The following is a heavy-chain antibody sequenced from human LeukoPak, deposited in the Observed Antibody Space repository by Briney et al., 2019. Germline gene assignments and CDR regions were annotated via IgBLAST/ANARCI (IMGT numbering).Heavy chain of an antibody. CDR2: IYYSGST. J-gene: IGHJ4*02. V-gene: IGHV4-39*01. CDR3: ARRDYSSSFFDY. Sequence: SETLSLTCTVSGGSISSNSYHWGWIRQPPGKGLEWIGSIYYSGSTYYNPSLKSRVTISVDTSKNQFSLKLSSVTAADTAVYYCARRDYSSSFFDYWGQGTLVTVSS. D-gene: IGHD6-6*01. CDR1: GGSISSNSYH.